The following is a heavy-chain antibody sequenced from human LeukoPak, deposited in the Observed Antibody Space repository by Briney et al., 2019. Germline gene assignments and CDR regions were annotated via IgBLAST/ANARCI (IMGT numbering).Heavy chain of an antibody. V-gene: IGHV3-30*02. D-gene: IGHD4-23*01. CDR1: GFTFTTYG. CDR3: AKERKLLPFDC. J-gene: IGHJ4*02. CDR2: IQNDEIDK. Sequence: GGSLRLSCVASGFTFTTYGMHWVRQTPGKGLEWVAFIQNDEIDKFYAGSVKGRFTVSRDNSKNTLYLQMNSLRPEDTAVYYCAKERKLLPFDCWGQGTLVTVSS.